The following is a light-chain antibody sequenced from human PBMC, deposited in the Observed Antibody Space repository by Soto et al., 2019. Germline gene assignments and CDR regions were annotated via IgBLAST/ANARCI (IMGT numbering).Light chain of an antibody. CDR3: NSKTTSATTPAL. V-gene: IGLV2-14*01. CDR1: SNDVGAYNL. CDR2: DVT. Sequence: QSALTQPASVSGSPGQTITISCTGTSNDVGAYNLVSWYLQYPGKAPKLIIYDVTYRPSGVSDRFSGSKSGNTASLTISGLRAEDEADYYCNSKTTSATTPALLGGGTKLTVL. J-gene: IGLJ2*01.